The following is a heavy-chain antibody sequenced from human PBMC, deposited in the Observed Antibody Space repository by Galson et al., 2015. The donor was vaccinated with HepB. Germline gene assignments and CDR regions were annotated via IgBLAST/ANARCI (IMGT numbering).Heavy chain of an antibody. CDR1: GFTFSSYG. D-gene: IGHD3-22*01. J-gene: IGHJ4*02. Sequence: SLRLSCAASGFTFSSYGMHWVRQAPGKGLEWVAVISYDGSNKYYADSVKGRFTISRDNSKNTLYLQMNSLRAEDTAVYYCAKGGVVDPFDYWGQGTLVTVSS. CDR3: AKGGVVDPFDY. V-gene: IGHV3-30*18. CDR2: ISYDGSNK.